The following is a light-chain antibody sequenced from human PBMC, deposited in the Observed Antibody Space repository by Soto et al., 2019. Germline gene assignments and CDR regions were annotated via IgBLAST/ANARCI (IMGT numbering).Light chain of an antibody. V-gene: IGLV1-40*01. Sequence: QYVLTQPPSVSGAPGQRVTISCTESSSNIGAGYDVHWYQQLPGTAPKLLIYGNSNRPSGVPDRFSGSKSGTSASLAITGLQAEDEADYYGQSYDSSLSAWVFGGGTKLTVL. CDR2: GNS. CDR3: QSYDSSLSAWV. J-gene: IGLJ3*02. CDR1: SSNIGAGYD.